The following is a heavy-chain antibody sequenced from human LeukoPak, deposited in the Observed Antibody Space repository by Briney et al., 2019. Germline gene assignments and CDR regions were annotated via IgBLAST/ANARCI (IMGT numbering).Heavy chain of an antibody. CDR2: IKLDGSEK. CDR1: GFTFGKYW. J-gene: IGHJ4*02. D-gene: IGHD3-3*01. Sequence: GGSLRLSCVASGFTFGKYWMSWVRQAPGKGLEWVVNIKLDGSEKNYVDSVKGRFTISRDNTKNSLYLQMNSLRAEDTAVFYCARDQYDTWSRRGNFDSWGQGTLVIVSS. CDR3: ARDQYDTWSRRGNFDS. V-gene: IGHV3-7*03.